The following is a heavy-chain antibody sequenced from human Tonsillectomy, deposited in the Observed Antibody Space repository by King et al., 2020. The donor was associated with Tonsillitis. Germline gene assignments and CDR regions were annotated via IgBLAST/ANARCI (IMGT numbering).Heavy chain of an antibody. J-gene: IGHJ6*02. CDR3: ARDRYRSGYFYGMYV. CDR2: INPSGGST. CDR1: GYTFTSYY. V-gene: IGHV1-46*01. Sequence: VQLVQSGAEVKKPGASVKVSCKASGYTFTSYYMHWVRQAPGQGLEWMGLINPSGGSTSYAQRFQGRVTMTRDTSTSTAYMELSSLRSEDTAVYYCARDRYRSGYFYGMYVWGQGTTVTGSS. D-gene: IGHD2-15*01.